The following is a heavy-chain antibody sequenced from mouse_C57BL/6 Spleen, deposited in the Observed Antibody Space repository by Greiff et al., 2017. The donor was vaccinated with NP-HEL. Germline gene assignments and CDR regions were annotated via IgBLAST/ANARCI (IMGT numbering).Heavy chain of an antibody. CDR2: FHPYNDDT. Sequence: VKLMESGAELVKPGASVKMSCKASGYTFTTYPIEWMKQNHGKSLEWIGNFHPYNDDTKYNEKFKGKATLTVEKSSSTVYLELSRLTSDDSAVYYCARRYGSSYEYWYFDVWGTGTTVTVSS. D-gene: IGHD1-1*01. CDR1: GYTFTTYP. CDR3: ARRYGSSYEYWYFDV. V-gene: IGHV1-47*01. J-gene: IGHJ1*03.